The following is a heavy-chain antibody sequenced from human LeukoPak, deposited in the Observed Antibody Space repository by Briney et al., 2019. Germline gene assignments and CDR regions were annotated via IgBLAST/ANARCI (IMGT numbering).Heavy chain of an antibody. V-gene: IGHV1-69*05. Sequence: GASVKVSCKAFGGTFSSYAISWVRQAPGQGLEWMGGIIPIFGTANYAQEFQGRVTITTDESTSTAYMELSSLRSEDTAVYYCASCGGDCYFFDYWGQGTLVTVSS. D-gene: IGHD2-21*02. CDR3: ASCGGDCYFFDY. CDR1: GGTFSSYA. J-gene: IGHJ4*02. CDR2: IIPIFGTA.